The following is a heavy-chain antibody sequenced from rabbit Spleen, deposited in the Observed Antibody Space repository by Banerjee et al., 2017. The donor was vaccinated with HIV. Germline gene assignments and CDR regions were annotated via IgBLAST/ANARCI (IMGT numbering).Heavy chain of an antibody. Sequence: QSLQESGGGLFQPGGSPALTCKASGFCSSSSYYMCWVRQAPGKGLEWIACIYAGSSGSTYYASWAKGRFTISKTSSTTVTLQVTSLTAADTATYFCVRDRANIGGDYGPYYFALWGPGTLVTVS. J-gene: IGHJ4*01. D-gene: IGHD2-1*01. CDR3: VRDRANIGGDYGPYYFAL. V-gene: IGHV1S40*01. CDR2: IYAGSSGST. CDR1: GFCSSSSYY.